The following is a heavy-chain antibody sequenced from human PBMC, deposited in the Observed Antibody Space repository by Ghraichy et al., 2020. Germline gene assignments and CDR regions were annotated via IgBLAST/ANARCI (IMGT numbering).Heavy chain of an antibody. CDR2: ISSSSSTI. CDR3: ARDPIAAAGRIPFDY. V-gene: IGHV3-48*02. CDR1: GFTFSSYS. D-gene: IGHD6-13*01. J-gene: IGHJ4*02. Sequence: GGSLRLSCAASGFTFSSYSMNWVRQAPGKGLEWVSYISSSSSTIYYTDSVKGRFTISRDNAKNSLYLQMNSLRDEDTAVYYCARDPIAAAGRIPFDYWGQGTLVTVSS.